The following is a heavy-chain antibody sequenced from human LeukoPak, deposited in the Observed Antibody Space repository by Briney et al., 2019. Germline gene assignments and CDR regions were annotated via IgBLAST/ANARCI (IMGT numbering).Heavy chain of an antibody. CDR3: VEDAGPCGGFSGLFDF. CDR2: LTGTGGST. D-gene: IGHD1-26*01. J-gene: IGHJ4*02. Sequence: GGSLRLSCAASGYTFSSYAMTWGRQAPGKGLEWVSALTGTGGSTFYADSVKGRFTISRDNSKNTLYLQMNSLRAEDTAVYYCVEDAGPCGGFSGLFDFSGQGTLVTVSS. V-gene: IGHV3-23*01. CDR1: GYTFSSYA.